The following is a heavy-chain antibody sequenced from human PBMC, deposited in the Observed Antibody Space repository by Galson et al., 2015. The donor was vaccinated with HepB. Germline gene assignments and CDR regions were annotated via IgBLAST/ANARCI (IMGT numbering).Heavy chain of an antibody. CDR1: GFTFSRYD. D-gene: IGHD6-13*01. CDR2: ISYDGSGE. J-gene: IGHJ6*02. Sequence: SLRLSCAASGFTFSRYDMHWVRQAPGKGLEWVALISYDGSGEYYADSVEGRFIISRDNSKNTLYLQMNSLRAEDTAVYYCAKRAQYSSTWGRTRFSSYFDMDVWGQGTTVTVSS. CDR3: AKRAQYSSTWGRTRFSSYFDMDV. V-gene: IGHV3-30*18.